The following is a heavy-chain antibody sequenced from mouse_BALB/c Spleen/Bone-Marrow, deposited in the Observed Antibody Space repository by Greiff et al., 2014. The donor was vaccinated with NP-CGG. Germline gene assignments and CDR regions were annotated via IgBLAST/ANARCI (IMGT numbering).Heavy chain of an antibody. CDR3: ARYRGGLLFDY. D-gene: IGHD1-1*01. CDR2: IRNKANGYTT. Sequence: VNLVESGGGLVQHGGSLRLSCATSGFTLTDYYMNWVRQPPGQALEWLGFIRNKANGYTTEYSASVKGLFTISRDNSQSILNLQMNTLRADDSATYYCARYRGGLLFDYWGQGTTLTVAS. CDR1: GFTLTDYY. J-gene: IGHJ2*01. V-gene: IGHV7-3*02.